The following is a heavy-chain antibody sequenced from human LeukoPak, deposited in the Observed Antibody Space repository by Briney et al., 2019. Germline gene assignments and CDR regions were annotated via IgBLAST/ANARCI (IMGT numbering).Heavy chain of an antibody. Sequence: GASVTVSCKASGYTFSSYGISWVRQAAGQGLEWMRWISAYNGNTNYRQKLQGRVTMTTDTSTSTVYMDLRSLRSDDTAIYYCARDSPDGSGTYYNDSPDYWGQGTLVTVSS. CDR2: ISAYNGNT. CDR3: ARDSPDGSGTYYNDSPDY. D-gene: IGHD3-10*01. J-gene: IGHJ4*02. CDR1: GYTFSSYG. V-gene: IGHV1-18*01.